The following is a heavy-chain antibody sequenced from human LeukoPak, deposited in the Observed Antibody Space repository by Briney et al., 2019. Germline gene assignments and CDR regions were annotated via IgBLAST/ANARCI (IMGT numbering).Heavy chain of an antibody. J-gene: IGHJ4*02. CDR2: IYYSGST. CDR1: GGSISSYY. Sequence: SETLSLTCTVSGGSISSYYWSWIRQPPGKGLEWIGYIYYSGSTNYNPSLKSRVTIPVDTSKNQFSLKLSSVTAADTAVYYCARCGYSYGPLDYWGQGTLVTVSS. D-gene: IGHD5-18*01. CDR3: ARCGYSYGPLDY. V-gene: IGHV4-59*08.